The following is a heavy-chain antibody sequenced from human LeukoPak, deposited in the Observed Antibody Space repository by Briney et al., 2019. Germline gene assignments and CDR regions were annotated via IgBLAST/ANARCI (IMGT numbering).Heavy chain of an antibody. CDR3: ARGPSPKSRIAVAGNWFDP. Sequence: SQTLSLTCTVSGGSISSGGYYWSWLRQHPGKGLEWIGYIYYSGSTYYNPSLKSRVTISVDTSKNQFSLKLSSVTAADTAVYYCARGPSPKSRIAVAGNWFDPWGQGTLVTVSS. CDR1: GGSISSGGYY. CDR2: IYYSGST. D-gene: IGHD6-19*01. V-gene: IGHV4-31*03. J-gene: IGHJ5*02.